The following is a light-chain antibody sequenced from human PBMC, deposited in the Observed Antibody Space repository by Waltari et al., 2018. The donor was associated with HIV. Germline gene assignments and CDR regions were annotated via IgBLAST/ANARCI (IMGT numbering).Light chain of an antibody. J-gene: IGLJ1*01. CDR2: DVS. CDR3: CSYAGSYTSYV. CDR1: SSDVGGYNY. Sequence: CTGTSSDVGGYNYVSWYQQHPGKAPKLMIYDVSKRPSGVPDRFSGSKSGNTASLTISGLQAEDEADYYCCSYAGSYTSYVFGTGTKVTVL. V-gene: IGLV2-11*01.